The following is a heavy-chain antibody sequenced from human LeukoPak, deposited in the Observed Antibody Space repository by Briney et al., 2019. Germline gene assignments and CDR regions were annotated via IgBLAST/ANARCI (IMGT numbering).Heavy chain of an antibody. V-gene: IGHV3-48*03. CDR3: ARDSSGGSRIDAFDI. CDR1: GFTFSSYE. D-gene: IGHD2-15*01. Sequence: GGSLRLSCAASGFTFSSYEMNWVRQAPGKGLEWVSYISSSGSTIYYADSVKGRFTISRDNAKNSLYLQMNSLRAEDTAVYYCARDSSGGSRIDAFDIWGQGTMVTVSS. CDR2: ISSSGSTI. J-gene: IGHJ3*02.